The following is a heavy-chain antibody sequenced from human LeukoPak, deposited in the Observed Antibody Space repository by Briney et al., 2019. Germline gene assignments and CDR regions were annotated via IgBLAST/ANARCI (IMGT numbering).Heavy chain of an antibody. CDR2: IKHDGSEK. J-gene: IGHJ4*02. Sequence: GGSLRLSCVVSGFNFSNYWMNWVCQAPGKGLEWVANIKHDGSEKYYVDSVKGRFSISRDNAKKSLYLQMNSLRAEDTAVYYCARALSHCLDYWGQGTLVTVSS. CDR1: GFNFSNYW. CDR3: ARALSHCLDY. V-gene: IGHV3-7*01. D-gene: IGHD3-16*01.